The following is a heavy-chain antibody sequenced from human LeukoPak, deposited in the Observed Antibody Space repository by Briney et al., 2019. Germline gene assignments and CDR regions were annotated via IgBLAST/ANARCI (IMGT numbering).Heavy chain of an antibody. J-gene: IGHJ4*02. CDR2: IYTSGST. D-gene: IGHD3-22*01. CDR3: AANDYYDGSGYFY. CDR1: GGSISSGSYY. V-gene: IGHV4-61*02. Sequence: PSQTLSLTCTVSGGSISSGSYYWSWIRQPAGKGLEWIGRIYTSGSTNYNPSLKSRVTISVDTSKNQFSLKLSSVTAADTAVYYCAANDYYDGSGYFYWGQGTLVTVSS.